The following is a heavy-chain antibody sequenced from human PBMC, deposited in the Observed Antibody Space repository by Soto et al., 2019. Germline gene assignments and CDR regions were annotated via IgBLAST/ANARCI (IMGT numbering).Heavy chain of an antibody. J-gene: IGHJ4*02. Sequence: QVQLVESGGGVVQPGRSLRLSCAASGFTFSSYGMHWVRQAPGKGLEWVAVISYDGSNKYYADSVKGRFTISRDNSKTTLYLQMNSRRAEDTAVYYCAKGGGVAAASNFDYWGQGTLVTVSS. V-gene: IGHV3-30*18. CDR3: AKGGGVAAASNFDY. CDR2: ISYDGSNK. CDR1: GFTFSSYG. D-gene: IGHD6-13*01.